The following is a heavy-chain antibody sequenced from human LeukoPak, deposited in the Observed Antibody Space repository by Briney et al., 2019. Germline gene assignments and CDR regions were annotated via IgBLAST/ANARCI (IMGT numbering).Heavy chain of an antibody. V-gene: IGHV3-7*01. J-gene: IGHJ4*02. CDR1: GIIFSDYW. Sequence: GGSLRLSCAVSGIIFSDYWMSWVRQAPGKGLEWVANIKHDSSEKYYVDSVKGRFTISRDNAKNSLYLQMNSLRAEDTAVYYCVNDLARRGGYWGQGTLVTVSS. CDR3: VNDLARRGGY. D-gene: IGHD3-16*01. CDR2: IKHDSSEK.